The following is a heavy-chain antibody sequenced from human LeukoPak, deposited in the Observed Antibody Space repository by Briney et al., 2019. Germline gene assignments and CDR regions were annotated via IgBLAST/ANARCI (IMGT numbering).Heavy chain of an antibody. V-gene: IGHV1-46*01. CDR2: INPSGGST. D-gene: IGHD3-16*01. CDR1: GYTFTSYY. Sequence: GASVKVSCKASGYTFTSYYMHWVRQAPGQGLEWMGIINPSGGSTSYAQKFQGRVTMTRDTSTSTVYMELSSLRSEDTAVYYCARDQTTQTYYDYVLEDRAAFDIWGQGTMVTVSS. CDR3: ARDQTTQTYYDYVLEDRAAFDI. J-gene: IGHJ3*02.